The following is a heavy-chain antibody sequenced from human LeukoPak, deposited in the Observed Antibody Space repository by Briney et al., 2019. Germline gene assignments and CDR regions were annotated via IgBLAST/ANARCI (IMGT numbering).Heavy chain of an antibody. D-gene: IGHD2-15*01. CDR3: AKDQGYYYLDY. CDR1: GFTFNTHA. J-gene: IGHJ4*02. Sequence: GGSLRLSCAASGFTFNTHAMSWVRQAPGKGLEWVSGTNGNGASTYYSDSVKGRFTISRDNSKNTLYLQMSSLRAEDTAVYYCAKDQGYYYLDYWGQGTLVTVSS. V-gene: IGHV3-23*01. CDR2: TNGNGAST.